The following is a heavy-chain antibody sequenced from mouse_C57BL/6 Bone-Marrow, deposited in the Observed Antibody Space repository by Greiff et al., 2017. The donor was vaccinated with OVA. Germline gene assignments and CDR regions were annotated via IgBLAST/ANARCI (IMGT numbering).Heavy chain of an antibody. CDR2: IYPGSGST. Sequence: QVQLQQPGAELVKPGASVKMSCKASGYTFTSYWITWVKQRPGQGLEWIGDIYPGSGSTNYNEKFKSKATLTVDTSSSTAYMQLSSLTSEDSAVYYCARVRVYYGNSWFAYWGKGTLVTVSA. CDR1: GYTFTSYW. D-gene: IGHD2-1*01. CDR3: ARVRVYYGNSWFAY. V-gene: IGHV1-55*01. J-gene: IGHJ3*01.